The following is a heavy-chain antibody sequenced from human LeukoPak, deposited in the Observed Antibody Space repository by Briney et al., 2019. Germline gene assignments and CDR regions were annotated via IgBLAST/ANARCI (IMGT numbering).Heavy chain of an antibody. D-gene: IGHD6-13*01. Sequence: PGRSLRFSCAASGFTFDDYAMHWVRQAPGKGLEWVSGISWNSGSIGYADSVKGRFTISRDNAKNSLYLQMNSLRAEDTALYYCAKDMQIAAAGSDNWFDPWGQGTLVTVSS. CDR1: GFTFDDYA. V-gene: IGHV3-9*01. CDR3: AKDMQIAAAGSDNWFDP. CDR2: ISWNSGSI. J-gene: IGHJ5*02.